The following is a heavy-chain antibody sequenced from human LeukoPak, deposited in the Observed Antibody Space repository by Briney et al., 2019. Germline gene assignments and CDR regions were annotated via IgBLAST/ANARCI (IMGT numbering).Heavy chain of an antibody. CDR3: AKDHGYSSSWHMGVGY. CDR1: GYTFTGYY. J-gene: IGHJ4*02. CDR2: INPKRGGT. Sequence: ASVKVSCKASGYTFTGYYMHWVRQAPGQGLEWMGWINPKRGGTNYAQKFQGRVTMTRDTSISTAYMELNTLRSDDTAVYYCAKDHGYSSSWHMGVGYWGQGTLVTVSS. V-gene: IGHV1-2*02. D-gene: IGHD6-13*01.